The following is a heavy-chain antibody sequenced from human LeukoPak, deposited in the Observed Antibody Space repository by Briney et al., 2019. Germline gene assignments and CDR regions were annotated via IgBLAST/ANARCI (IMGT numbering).Heavy chain of an antibody. J-gene: IGHJ4*02. V-gene: IGHV1-18*04. CDR2: ISTYNGNT. D-gene: IGHD5-18*01. Sequence: ASVKVSCKTSGYTFTSYGISWVRQAPGQGLEWMGWISTYNGNTNYAQKLQGRVTMTTDTSTTTAYMELRSPRSDDSAVYYCARRGGQLWPLDYWGQGTLVTVSS. CDR3: ARRGGQLWPLDY. CDR1: GYTFTSYG.